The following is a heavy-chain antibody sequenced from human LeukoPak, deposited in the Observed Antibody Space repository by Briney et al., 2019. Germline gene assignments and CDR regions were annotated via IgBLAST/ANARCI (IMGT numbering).Heavy chain of an antibody. J-gene: IGHJ6*03. V-gene: IGHV4-34*01. CDR3: ARLRRMVVTAILLYYYWMDV. CDR2: INHSGST. CDR1: GGSFSGYY. D-gene: IGHD2-21*02. Sequence: SETLSLTCAVYGGSFSGYYWSWIRQPPGKRLEWIGEINHSGSTNYNPSLKSRVTISVDTPKNQFSPQLSSVTAADTAVYYCARLRRMVVTAILLYYYWMDVWGKGTTVTVSS.